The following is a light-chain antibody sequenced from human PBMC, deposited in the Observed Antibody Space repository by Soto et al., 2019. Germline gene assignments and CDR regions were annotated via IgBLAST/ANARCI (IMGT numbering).Light chain of an antibody. CDR3: CSYAGSYSYV. CDR1: SSDVGGYNY. V-gene: IGLV2-11*01. CDR2: DVS. J-gene: IGLJ1*01. Sequence: HSVLTQPRSVSGSPGQSVTISCTGTSSDVGGYNYVSWYQEQPGKAPKLMIYDVSKRPSGVPDRFSGSKSGNTASLTISGLQAEDEADHYCCSYAGSYSYVFGTGTNVTAL.